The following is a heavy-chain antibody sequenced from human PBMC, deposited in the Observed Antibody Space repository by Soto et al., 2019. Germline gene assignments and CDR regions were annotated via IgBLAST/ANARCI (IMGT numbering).Heavy chain of an antibody. CDR1: GYTFTSYA. CDR2: INAGNGNT. J-gene: IGHJ4*02. Sequence: QVQLVQSGAEVKKPGASVKVSCKASGYTFTSYAMHWVRQAAGKRLEWMGWINAGNGNTKYSQKFQGRVTITRDTSASTAYMALSTLRSEVTAVYYCARDLPPIDYRGQGTLVTVSS. CDR3: ARDLPPIDY. V-gene: IGHV1-3*01.